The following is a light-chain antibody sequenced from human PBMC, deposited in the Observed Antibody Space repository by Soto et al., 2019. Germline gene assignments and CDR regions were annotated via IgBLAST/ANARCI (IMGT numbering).Light chain of an antibody. Sequence: QLVLPQSPSASASLGASVKLTCTLSSGHSTYAIAWHQQQPEKGPRDLMKLDSDGSHSKGDGIPDRFSGSSSGAERYLTISSLQSEDEADYYCQTWGTGTVVFGGGTKLTVL. J-gene: IGLJ2*01. V-gene: IGLV4-69*01. CDR3: QTWGTGTVV. CDR2: LDSDGSH. CDR1: SGHSTYA.